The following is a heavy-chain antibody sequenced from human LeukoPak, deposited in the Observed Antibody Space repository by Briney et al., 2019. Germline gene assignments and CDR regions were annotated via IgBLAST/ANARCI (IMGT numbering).Heavy chain of an antibody. V-gene: IGHV3-11*04. CDR1: GFNFSDYY. J-gene: IGHJ4*02. D-gene: IGHD3-3*01. CDR2: HSSSGSTI. CDR3: ARQYYDFWSGYYTFDY. Sequence: GFPRLFFAGSGFNFSDYYQDWVRPAPGEGLEWGSYHSSSGSTIYYADSVKGRFTISRDNAKNSLYLQMNSLRAEDTAVYYCARQYYDFWSGYYTFDYWGQGTLVTVSS.